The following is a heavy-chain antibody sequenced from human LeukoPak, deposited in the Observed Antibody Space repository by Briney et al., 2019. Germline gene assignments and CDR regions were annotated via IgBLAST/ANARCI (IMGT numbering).Heavy chain of an antibody. CDR3: ARVWVVPEYYYYYMDV. Sequence: SETLSLTCTVSGGSISSSSYYWGWIRQPPGKGLEWIGSIYYSGSAYYNPSLKSRVTISVDTSKNQFSLKLSSVTAADTAVCYCARVWVVPEYYYYYMDVWGKGTTVTVSS. V-gene: IGHV4-39*07. J-gene: IGHJ6*03. CDR2: IYYSGSA. D-gene: IGHD1-14*01. CDR1: GGSISSSSYY.